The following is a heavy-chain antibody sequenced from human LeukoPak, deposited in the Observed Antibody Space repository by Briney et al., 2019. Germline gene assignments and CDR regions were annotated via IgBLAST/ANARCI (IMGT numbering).Heavy chain of an antibody. V-gene: IGHV3-64D*06. Sequence: GGSLRLSCSASGFIFSTYGMHWVRQAPGKGLEYVSSISSDGGSTHYADSVKGRFTISRDNSKNTLYLQVNSLRPEDTAVYYCVKDQSGSGRWWGQGTLVTVSS. J-gene: IGHJ4*02. D-gene: IGHD3-10*01. CDR2: ISSDGGST. CDR3: VKDQSGSGRW. CDR1: GFIFSTYG.